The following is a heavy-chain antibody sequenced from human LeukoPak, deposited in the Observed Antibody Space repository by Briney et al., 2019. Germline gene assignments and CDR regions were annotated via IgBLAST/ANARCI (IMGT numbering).Heavy chain of an antibody. CDR3: AKARIPTTMVRGVISWAFDI. CDR2: ICWYSGSI. CDR1: GFTFDDYA. Sequence: PGGSLRLSCAASGFTFDDYAMHWVRQAPGKGLEGVSGICWYSGSIGYADSVKGRFTISRDNAKNSLYLQMNSLRAEDTALYYCAKARIPTTMVRGVISWAFDIWGQGTMVTVSS. D-gene: IGHD3-10*01. J-gene: IGHJ3*02. V-gene: IGHV3-9*01.